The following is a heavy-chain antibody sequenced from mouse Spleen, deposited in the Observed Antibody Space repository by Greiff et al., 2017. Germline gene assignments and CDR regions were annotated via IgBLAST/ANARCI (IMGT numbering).Heavy chain of an antibody. V-gene: IGHV1-69*01. J-gene: IGHJ1*01. CDR2: IDPSDSYT. D-gene: IGHD1-1*02. CDR1: GYTFTSYW. Sequence: QVQLQQPGAELVMPGASVKLSCKASGYTFTSYWMHWVKQRPGQGLEWIGEIDPSDSYTNYNQKFKGKATLTVDKSSSTAYMQLSSLTSEDSAVYYCARPDGSYRYFDVWGAGTTVTVSS. CDR3: ARPDGSYRYFDV.